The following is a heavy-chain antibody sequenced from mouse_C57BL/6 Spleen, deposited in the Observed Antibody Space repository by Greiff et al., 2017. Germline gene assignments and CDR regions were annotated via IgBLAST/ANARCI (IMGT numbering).Heavy chain of an antibody. V-gene: IGHV14-4*01. CDR2: IDPENGDP. CDR1: GFNIKDDY. J-gene: IGHJ3*01. Sequence: VQLQQSGAELVRPGASVKLSCTASGFNIKDDYMHWVKQRPEQGLEWIGWIDPENGDPESAPKFQGKATMTADTSSNTAYLQLSSLTSEDTAVYYCTTYYYSNAYWGQGTLVTVSA. CDR3: TTYYYSNAY. D-gene: IGHD2-5*01.